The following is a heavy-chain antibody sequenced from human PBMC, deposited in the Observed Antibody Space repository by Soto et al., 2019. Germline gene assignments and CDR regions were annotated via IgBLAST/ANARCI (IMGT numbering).Heavy chain of an antibody. V-gene: IGHV4-4*07. D-gene: IGHD1-26*01. CDR2: IYTSGSI. CDR1: GASISSYY. CDR3: ARNHYGVVGPKGYRNTFDI. J-gene: IGHJ3*02. Sequence: SETLSLTCTVSGASISSYYWTWIRQPAGKGLEWIGRIYTSGSINQNPSLKSRVTMSPDTSKNQFSLKLSSVTAADTAVYYCARNHYGVVGPKGYRNTFDIWGQGTMVTVSS.